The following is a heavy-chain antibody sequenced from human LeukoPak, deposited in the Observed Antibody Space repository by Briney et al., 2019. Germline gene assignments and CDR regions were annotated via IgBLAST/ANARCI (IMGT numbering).Heavy chain of an antibody. CDR1: GYTLTELS. CDR2: ISAYNGNT. V-gene: IGHV1-18*01. CDR3: ARIVAGTAFDY. Sequence: ASVKVSCKVSGYTLTELSMHWVRQAPGQGLEWMGWISAYNGNTNYVQNLQGRVTMTTDTSTSTAYMELRSLRFDDTAVYYCARIVAGTAFDYWGQGTLVTVSS. D-gene: IGHD6-19*01. J-gene: IGHJ4*02.